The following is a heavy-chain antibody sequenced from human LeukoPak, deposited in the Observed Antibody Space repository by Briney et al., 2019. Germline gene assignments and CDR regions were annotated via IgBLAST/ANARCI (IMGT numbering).Heavy chain of an antibody. D-gene: IGHD3-22*01. Sequence: PGGSLRLSCAASGFTFSYYSMNWVRQAPGKGLEWVSYITSSSSTIYYADSVKGRFTISRDNAKNSLYLQMNSLRDEDTAVYYCARVVYDSPDYWGRGTLVTVSS. CDR2: ITSSSSTI. V-gene: IGHV3-48*02. CDR1: GFTFSYYS. J-gene: IGHJ4*02. CDR3: ARVVYDSPDY.